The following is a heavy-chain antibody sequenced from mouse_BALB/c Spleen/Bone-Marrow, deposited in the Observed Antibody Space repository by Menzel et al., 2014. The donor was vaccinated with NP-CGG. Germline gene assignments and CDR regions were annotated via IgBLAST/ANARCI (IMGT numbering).Heavy chain of an antibody. CDR1: GFTFSDFY. Sequence: EVQRVESGGGLVQPGDSLRLSCAPSGFTFSDFYMEWVRQPPGKRLEWIAASRNKAKYYTTEYSASVKGRFIVSRDTSQSVLYPQMNALRAEDTAIYYCARDVGYGNYFVYWGQGTLVTVSA. V-gene: IGHV7-1*02. J-gene: IGHJ3*01. D-gene: IGHD2-10*02. CDR3: ARDVGYGNYFVY. CDR2: SRNKAKYYTT.